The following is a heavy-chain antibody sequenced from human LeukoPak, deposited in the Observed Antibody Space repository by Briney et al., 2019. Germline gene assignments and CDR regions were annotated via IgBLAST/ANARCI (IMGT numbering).Heavy chain of an antibody. D-gene: IGHD6-19*01. CDR1: GFTFSSYA. CDR2: ISGSGGST. CDR3: ARGSSGWYSNWFDP. V-gene: IGHV3-23*01. Sequence: PGGSLRLSCAASGFTFSSYAMSWVRQAPGKGLEWVSAISGSGGSTYYADSVKGRFTISRDNSKNTLYLQMNSLRAEDTAVYYCARGSSGWYSNWFDPWGQGTLVTVSS. J-gene: IGHJ5*02.